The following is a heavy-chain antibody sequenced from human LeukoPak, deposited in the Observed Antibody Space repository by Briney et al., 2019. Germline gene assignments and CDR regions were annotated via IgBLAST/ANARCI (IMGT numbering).Heavy chain of an antibody. D-gene: IGHD3-3*01. V-gene: IGHV4-39*01. CDR2: IHYSGSS. Sequence: PSETLSLTCTVSGGSITSKNYYWGWIRQSPGKGLEWIGSIHYSGSSYYNPSLKSRVFISVHTSKSQFFLRVSSVTVADTAIYYCARQQGYYDFETATAFPPYYFDSWGQGTLVTSSS. J-gene: IGHJ4*02. CDR1: GGSITSKNYY. CDR3: ARQQGYYDFETATAFPPYYFDS.